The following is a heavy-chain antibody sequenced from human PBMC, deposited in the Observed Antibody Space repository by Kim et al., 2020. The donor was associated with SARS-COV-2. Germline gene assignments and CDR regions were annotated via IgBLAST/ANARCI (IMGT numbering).Heavy chain of an antibody. V-gene: IGHV3-30*04. D-gene: IGHD3-10*01. CDR2: ISYDGSKK. CDR1: GFSLSNYA. CDR3: ARELDRGVFVYGMDV. J-gene: IGHJ6*02. Sequence: GGSLRLSCAASGFSLSNYAMHWVRQAPGKGLEWVAVISYDGSKKFYADSVKGRVTISRDDSKTTVYMQMNSLRPEDTAVYYCARELDRGVFVYGMDVWGQGTTVTVSS.